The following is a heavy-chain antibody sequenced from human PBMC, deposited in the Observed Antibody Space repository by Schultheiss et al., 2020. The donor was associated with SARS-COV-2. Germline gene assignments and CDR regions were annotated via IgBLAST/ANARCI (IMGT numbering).Heavy chain of an antibody. V-gene: IGHV3-48*01. J-gene: IGHJ6*02. CDR1: GFTFSSYG. Sequence: GESLKISCAASGFTFSSYGMHWVRQAPGKGLEWVSYISSSGSTIYYADSVKGRFTISRDNSKNTLYLQMGSLRAEDMAVYYCATWASSWYGYYYGMDVWGQGTTVTVSS. CDR2: ISSSGSTI. D-gene: IGHD6-13*01. CDR3: ATWASSWYGYYYGMDV.